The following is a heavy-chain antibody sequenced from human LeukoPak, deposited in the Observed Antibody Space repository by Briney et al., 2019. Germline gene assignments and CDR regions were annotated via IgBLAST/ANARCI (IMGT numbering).Heavy chain of an antibody. D-gene: IGHD3-3*01. CDR3: ARTYYDSWSGYHKFDY. CDR2: INPNTGNP. CDR1: GYTFTRNA. V-gene: IGHV7-4-1*02. J-gene: IGHJ4*02. Sequence: EASVKVSCKASGYTFTRNALNWVRQAPGQGLDWMGWINPNTGNPTYAQGFTGRFVFSLDTSVSTAYLRITSLKAEDTAVYYCARTYYDSWSGYHKFDYWGQGTLVTVSS.